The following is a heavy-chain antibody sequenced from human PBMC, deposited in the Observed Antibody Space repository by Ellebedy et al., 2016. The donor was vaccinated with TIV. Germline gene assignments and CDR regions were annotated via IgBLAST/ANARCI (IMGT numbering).Heavy chain of an antibody. Sequence: MPSETLSLTCTVSGGSISNRDYYRNWIRQPPGKGLEWIGSIYSSGSAYYNPSLKSRVTVSVATSKNQFSLNLNAVTAADTAVYYCARDPALPRGRFDTWGQGTLVTVSS. CDR3: ARDPALPRGRFDT. J-gene: IGHJ5*02. CDR2: IYSSGSA. V-gene: IGHV4-39*07. CDR1: GGSISNRDYY.